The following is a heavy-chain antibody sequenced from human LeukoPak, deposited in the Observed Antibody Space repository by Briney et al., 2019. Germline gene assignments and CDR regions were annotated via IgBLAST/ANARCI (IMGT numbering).Heavy chain of an antibody. CDR1: GYTFTSYG. V-gene: IGHV1-2*02. Sequence: ASVKVSCKASGYTFTSYGISWVRQAPGQGLEWMGWINPNSGGTNYAQKFQGRVTMTRDTSISTAYMELNGLRSDDTAVYYCARGPGTRIVVSNEYFHHWGQGTLVTVSS. CDR2: INPNSGGT. D-gene: IGHD3-22*01. J-gene: IGHJ1*01. CDR3: ARGPGTRIVVSNEYFHH.